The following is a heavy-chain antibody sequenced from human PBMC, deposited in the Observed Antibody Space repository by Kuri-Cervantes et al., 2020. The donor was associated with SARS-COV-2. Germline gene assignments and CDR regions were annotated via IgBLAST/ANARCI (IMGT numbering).Heavy chain of an antibody. CDR1: GGSISSYY. CDR3: ARGRAYHDSSGYYSDS. CDR2: IYSSGNT. V-gene: IGHV4-4*07. D-gene: IGHD3-22*01. J-gene: IGHJ4*02. Sequence: SETLSLTCTASGGSISSYYWSWIRQPAGKGLEWIGRIYSSGNTNYSPSLKSRVTISEDTSKNQFSLKLTSVTAADTAVYFCARGRAYHDSSGYYSDSWGQGTLVTVSS.